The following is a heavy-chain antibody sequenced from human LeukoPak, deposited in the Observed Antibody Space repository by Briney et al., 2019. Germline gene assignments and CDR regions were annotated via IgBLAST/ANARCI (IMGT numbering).Heavy chain of an antibody. CDR3: ARDLKGIY. Sequence: GGSLRLSCAASGFTFSTYAMRWVRQAPGKGLEWVSTISGSDGRAYYADSVKGRFTISRDNSKNTLYLQMNSLRAEDTAVYYCARDLKGIYWGQGTLVTVSS. V-gene: IGHV3-23*01. D-gene: IGHD1-14*01. J-gene: IGHJ4*02. CDR1: GFTFSTYA. CDR2: ISGSDGRA.